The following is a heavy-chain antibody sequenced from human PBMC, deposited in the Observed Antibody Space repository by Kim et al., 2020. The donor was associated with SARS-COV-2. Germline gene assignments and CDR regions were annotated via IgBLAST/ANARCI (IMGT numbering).Heavy chain of an antibody. Sequence: ASVKVSCKASGYTFTSYGISWVRQAPGQGLEWMGWISAYNGNTNYAQKLQGRVTMTTDTSTSTAYMELRSLRSDDTAVYYCARERGSYSDILTGYYSGAYYYYYGMDVWGQGTTVTVSS. CDR2: ISAYNGNT. V-gene: IGHV1-18*01. CDR1: GYTFTSYG. J-gene: IGHJ6*02. D-gene: IGHD3-9*01. CDR3: ARERGSYSDILTGYYSGAYYYYYGMDV.